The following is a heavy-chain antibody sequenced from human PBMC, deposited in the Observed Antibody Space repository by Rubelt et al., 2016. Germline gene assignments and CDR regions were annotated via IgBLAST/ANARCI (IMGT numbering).Heavy chain of an antibody. D-gene: IGHD1-26*01. J-gene: IGHJ4*02. Sequence: PGEESGPGLVKPSETLSLTCTVSGGSISSSSYYWGWIRQPPGKGLEWIGSIYYSGSTYYNPSLKSRVTISVDTSKNRFSLKLKSVTAADTAVYYCASMLVGATLYFDYWGQGTLVTVSS. CDR1: GGSISSSSYY. CDR3: ASMLVGATLYFDY. V-gene: IGHV4-39*07. CDR2: IYYSGST.